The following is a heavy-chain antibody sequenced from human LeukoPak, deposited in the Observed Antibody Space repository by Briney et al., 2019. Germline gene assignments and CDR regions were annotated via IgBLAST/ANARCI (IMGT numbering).Heavy chain of an antibody. Sequence: GESLKISCKCSGYSFTSYWISWVRQMPGEGLEWMGRIDPSDSYTNYSPSFQGHVTISADKSISTAYLQWSSLKASDTAMYYCARHRRGQPFDYWGQGTLVTVSS. V-gene: IGHV5-10-1*01. CDR3: ARHRRGQPFDY. J-gene: IGHJ4*02. CDR2: IDPSDSYT. D-gene: IGHD6-13*01. CDR1: GYSFTSYW.